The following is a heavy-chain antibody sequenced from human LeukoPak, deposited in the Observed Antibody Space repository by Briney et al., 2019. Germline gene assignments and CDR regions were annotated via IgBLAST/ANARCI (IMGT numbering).Heavy chain of an antibody. Sequence: GGSLRLSCAASGFTFSSYWLSWVRQAPGKGLEWVANINQDGSEKDYVDSVRGRFTISRDNAKNSLYLQINSLRAEDTAVYYCARSTTYSFLYWGQGTLVTVSS. CDR3: ARSTTYSFLY. CDR2: INQDGSEK. V-gene: IGHV3-7*01. J-gene: IGHJ4*02. CDR1: GFTFSSYW. D-gene: IGHD2-15*01.